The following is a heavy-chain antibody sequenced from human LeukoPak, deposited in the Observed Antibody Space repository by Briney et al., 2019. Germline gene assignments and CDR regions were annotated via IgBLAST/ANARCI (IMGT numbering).Heavy chain of an antibody. V-gene: IGHV1-69*04. Sequence: SVKVSCKASGGTFSSYAISWVRQAPGQGLEWMGRIIPILGIANYAQKFQGRVTITADKSTSTAYMELSSLRSEDTAAYYCARSTAMELHHYYYYGMDVWGQGTTVTVSS. CDR1: GGTFSSYA. D-gene: IGHD5-18*01. CDR3: ARSTAMELHHYYYYGMDV. CDR2: IIPILGIA. J-gene: IGHJ6*02.